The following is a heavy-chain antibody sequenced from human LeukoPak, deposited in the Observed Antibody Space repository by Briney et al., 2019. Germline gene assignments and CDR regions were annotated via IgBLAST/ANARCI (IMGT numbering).Heavy chain of an antibody. Sequence: GGSLRLSCAASGFTFSSYWMSWVRQAPGKGLEWVANTKQDGSEKYYVDSVKGRFTISRDNAKNSLYLQMNSLRAEDTAVYYCASAAGGEWLFLDYWGQGTLVTVSS. CDR1: GFTFSSYW. D-gene: IGHD3-3*01. CDR2: TKQDGSEK. V-gene: IGHV3-7*01. CDR3: ASAAGGEWLFLDY. J-gene: IGHJ4*02.